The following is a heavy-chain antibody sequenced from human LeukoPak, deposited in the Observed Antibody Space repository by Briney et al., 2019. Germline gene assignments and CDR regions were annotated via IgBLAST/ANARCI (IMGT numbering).Heavy chain of an antibody. CDR2: IYYSGST. J-gene: IGHJ3*02. V-gene: IGHV4-59*08. CDR1: GGSISSYY. D-gene: IGHD6-19*01. Sequence: SETLSLTCTVSGGSISSYYWSWIRQPPGKGLEWIGYIYYSGSTNYNPSLKSRVTISEDTSKNQFSLKLSSVTAADTAVYYCARPRTLYSSGWYLGYDAFDIWGQGTMVTVSS. CDR3: ARPRTLYSSGWYLGYDAFDI.